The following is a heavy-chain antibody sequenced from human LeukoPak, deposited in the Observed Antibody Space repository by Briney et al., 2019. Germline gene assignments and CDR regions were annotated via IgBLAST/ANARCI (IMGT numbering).Heavy chain of an antibody. CDR1: GFTFSTFG. D-gene: IGHD1-1*01. J-gene: IGHJ5*02. CDR3: ARGAGTTSNWFDP. Sequence: GGPLRLSCAASGFTFSTFGMSWVRQAPGKGLEWVANIKQDGSEKYYVDSVKGRFTISRDNAKNSLYLQMNSLRAEDTAVYYCARGAGTTSNWFDPWGQGTLVTVSS. CDR2: IKQDGSEK. V-gene: IGHV3-7*01.